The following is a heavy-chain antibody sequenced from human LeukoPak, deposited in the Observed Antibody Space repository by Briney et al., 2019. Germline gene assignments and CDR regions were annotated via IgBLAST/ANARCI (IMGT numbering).Heavy chain of an antibody. CDR2: IQYDESDK. J-gene: IGHJ4*02. D-gene: IGHD3-10*01. Sequence: GGSLRLSCAASGLTFSTSGMHWVRQAPGKGLEWVAFIQYDESDKYYADSVRGRFTISRDNSKNTLYLQMNSLRAEDTAVYYCARDFAREFTIDYWGQGTLVTVSS. V-gene: IGHV3-30*02. CDR1: GLTFSTSG. CDR3: ARDFAREFTIDY.